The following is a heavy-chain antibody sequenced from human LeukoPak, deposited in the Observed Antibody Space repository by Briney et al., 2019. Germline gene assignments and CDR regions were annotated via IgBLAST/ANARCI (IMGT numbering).Heavy chain of an antibody. CDR1: GFTFGDYA. CDR2: IRSKAYGGTT. Sequence: GRSLRLSCTASGFTFGDYAMSWVRQAPGKGLEWVGFIRSKAYGGTTEYAASVKGRFTISRDDSKSIAYLQMSSLKTEDTAVYYCTSYTAMDPFDYWGQGTLVTVSS. D-gene: IGHD5-18*01. V-gene: IGHV3-49*04. J-gene: IGHJ4*02. CDR3: TSYTAMDPFDY.